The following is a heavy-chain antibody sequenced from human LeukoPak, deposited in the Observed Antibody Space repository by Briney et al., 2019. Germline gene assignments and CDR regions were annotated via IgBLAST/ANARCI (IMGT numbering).Heavy chain of an antibody. CDR3: ARDDSSGWYLWFDP. D-gene: IGHD6-19*01. Sequence: SETLSLTCTVSGGSISTYFWSWIRQPPGKGLEWIGRIYTSGSTNYNPSLKSRVTMSVDTSKNQFSLKLSSVTAADTAVYYCARDDSSGWYLWFDPWGQGTLVTVSS. J-gene: IGHJ5*02. CDR1: GGSISTYF. CDR2: IYTSGST. V-gene: IGHV4-4*07.